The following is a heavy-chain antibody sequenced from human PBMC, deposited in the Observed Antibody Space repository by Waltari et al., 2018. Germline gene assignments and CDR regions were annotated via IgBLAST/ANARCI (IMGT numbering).Heavy chain of an antibody. V-gene: IGHV4-34*01. CDR1: GGSFSGYY. Sequence: QVQLQQWGAGLLKPSETLSLTCAVYGGSFSGYYWSWIRQPPGKGLEWIGEINHSGSTNYNPSLKSRVTISVDTSKNQFSLKLSSVTAADTAVYYCVRSITIFGVVITLFDYWGQGTLVTVSS. CDR3: VRSITIFGVVITLFDY. D-gene: IGHD3-3*01. CDR2: INHSGST. J-gene: IGHJ4*02.